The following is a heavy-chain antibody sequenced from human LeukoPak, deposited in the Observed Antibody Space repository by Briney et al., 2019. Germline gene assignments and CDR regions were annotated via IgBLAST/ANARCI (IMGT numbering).Heavy chain of an antibody. V-gene: IGHV4-38-2*02. CDR2: IYHSGST. J-gene: IGHJ4*02. CDR1: GYSISSGYY. Sequence: TSETLSLTCTVSGYSISSGYYWGWIRQPPGKGLEWIGSIYHSGSTYYNPSLKSRVTISVDTSKNQFSLKLSSVTAADTAVYYCARVWQQLGQESFDYWGQGTLVTVSS. D-gene: IGHD6-13*01. CDR3: ARVWQQLGQESFDY.